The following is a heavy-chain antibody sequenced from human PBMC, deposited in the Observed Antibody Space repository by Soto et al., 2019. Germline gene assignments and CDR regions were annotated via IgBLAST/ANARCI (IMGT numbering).Heavy chain of an antibody. D-gene: IGHD2-2*01. V-gene: IGHV3-23*01. CDR3: AKDIVVIPAAGDAFDI. Sequence: EVQLLESGGGLVQPGGSLRLSCAASGFTFNSYAMSWVRQAPREGLVWVSAISGNSGSTYYADSVKGRFTISRDNSKNTLYLQMNSLRAEDTAVYYCAKDIVVIPAAGDAFDIWGQGTMVTVSS. CDR1: GFTFNSYA. CDR2: ISGNSGST. J-gene: IGHJ3*02.